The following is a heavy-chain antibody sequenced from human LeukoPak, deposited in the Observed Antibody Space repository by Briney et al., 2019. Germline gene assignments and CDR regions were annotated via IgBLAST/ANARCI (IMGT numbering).Heavy chain of an antibody. CDR2: INHSGST. Sequence: SETLSLTCALYGGSFSGYYRSWIRQPPGKGLEWIGEINHSGSTNYNPSLKSRVTISVDTSKNQFSLKLSSVTAADTAVYYCAGNARASSDYWGQGTLVTVSS. D-gene: IGHD2-2*01. CDR3: AGNARASSDY. CDR1: GGSFSGYY. J-gene: IGHJ4*02. V-gene: IGHV4-34*01.